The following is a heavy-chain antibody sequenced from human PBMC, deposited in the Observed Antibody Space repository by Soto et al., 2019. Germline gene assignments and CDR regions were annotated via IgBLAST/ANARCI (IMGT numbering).Heavy chain of an antibody. D-gene: IGHD1-26*01. CDR2: ISYNGTL. CDR1: DVSVSSSGSY. CDR3: AREREAVGSPTKDDGHYGMDV. Sequence: KTSETLSLTCTVADVSVSSSGSYWTWIRQSPGKGLEWIGDISYNGTLNYNPSLESRVSISVDLSKNQFSLKVSPVITADTAIYYCAREREAVGSPTKDDGHYGMDVWGQGTAVTVS. J-gene: IGHJ6*02. V-gene: IGHV4-61*08.